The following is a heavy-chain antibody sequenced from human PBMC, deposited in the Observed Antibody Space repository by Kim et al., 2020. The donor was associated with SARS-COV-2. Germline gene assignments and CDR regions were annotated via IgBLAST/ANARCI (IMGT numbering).Heavy chain of an antibody. Sequence: ASVKVSCKASGYTFTNYDINWVRQATGQGLEWMGWMNPKSGNTDYAQKFQGRVTMTRDTSINTAYMELSSLRSDDTAVYYCARALAGSGWIDYWGQGTLV. CDR1: GYTFTNYD. J-gene: IGHJ4*02. CDR2: MNPKSGNT. D-gene: IGHD6-19*01. CDR3: ARALAGSGWIDY. V-gene: IGHV1-8*01.